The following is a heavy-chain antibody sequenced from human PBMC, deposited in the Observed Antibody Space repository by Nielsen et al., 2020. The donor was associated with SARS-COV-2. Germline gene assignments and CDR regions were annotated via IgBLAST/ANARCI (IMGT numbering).Heavy chain of an antibody. V-gene: IGHV3-23*01. Sequence: LKISCAASGFTFSNYAMSWARQAPGKGLEWVSAISNGGGSTYYPDSVKGRFTISRDNSKNTLYLQMNSLRADDTAVYYCAHHSSTWPLDYWGQGTLVTVSS. D-gene: IGHD6-13*01. CDR3: AHHSSTWPLDY. CDR1: GFTFSNYA. J-gene: IGHJ4*02. CDR2: ISNGGGST.